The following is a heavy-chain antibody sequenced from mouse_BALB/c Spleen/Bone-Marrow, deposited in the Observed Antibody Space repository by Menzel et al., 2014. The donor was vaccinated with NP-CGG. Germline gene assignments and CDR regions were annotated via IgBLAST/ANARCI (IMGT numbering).Heavy chain of an antibody. Sequence: VQLQQSGAELMKPGASMKISCKATGYTFSSYWIEWVKQRPGHGLEWLGEILPGSGSTNYNERFKGKATFTADTSSNTAYMQLSSLTSEDSAVYYCARAYYVNYDAMDYWGQGTSVTVSS. CDR2: ILPGSGST. CDR3: ARAYYVNYDAMDY. D-gene: IGHD2-10*01. V-gene: IGHV1-9*01. CDR1: GYTFSSYW. J-gene: IGHJ4*01.